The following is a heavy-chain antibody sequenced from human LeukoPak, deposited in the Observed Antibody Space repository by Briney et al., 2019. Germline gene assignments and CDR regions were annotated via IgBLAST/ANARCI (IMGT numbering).Heavy chain of an antibody. D-gene: IGHD3-22*01. CDR3: ALSNYDSNGYPFWYYYYMDV. CDR2: INPNSGGT. CDR1: GYTFTGHY. J-gene: IGHJ6*03. Sequence: ASVKVSCKASGYTFTGHYMHWVRQAPGQGLEWMGWINPNSGGTNYAQKFQGRVTMTRDTSISTAYMELSRLRSDDTAVYYCALSNYDSNGYPFWYYYYMDVWGKGTTVTISS. V-gene: IGHV1-2*02.